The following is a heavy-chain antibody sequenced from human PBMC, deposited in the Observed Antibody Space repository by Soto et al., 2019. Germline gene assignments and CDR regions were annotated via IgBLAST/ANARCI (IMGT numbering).Heavy chain of an antibody. CDR3: ARDAASSLDH. J-gene: IGHJ4*02. D-gene: IGHD6-13*01. CDR2: CTPSSSSI. V-gene: IGHV3-21*01. Sequence: GGALRLSCAASGFTFKLYTMHWVRQAPGKGLEWVSFCTPSSSSISYADSVEGRFSISRDHARNSLYLQIHNLRAEDTAVYDCARDAASSLDHWGQGTLVTVSS. CDR1: GFTFKLYT.